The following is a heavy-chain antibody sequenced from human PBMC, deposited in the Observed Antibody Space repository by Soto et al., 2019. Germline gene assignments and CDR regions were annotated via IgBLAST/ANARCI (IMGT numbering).Heavy chain of an antibody. D-gene: IGHD2-21*02. CDR1: GFTFSNFA. Sequence: EVQLLQSGGGLGQPGGSLRLSCAASGFTFSNFAMNWVRQAPGKGLEWVSSINLSGTKTYYADSVKGRFTVSRDNSRNTLYLQMGSLRHEDTAMYYCVAGRYCGGGDCYTHTYWGRGTLVTVSS. V-gene: IGHV3-23*01. CDR3: VAGRYCGGGDCYTHTY. J-gene: IGHJ4*02. CDR2: INLSGTKT.